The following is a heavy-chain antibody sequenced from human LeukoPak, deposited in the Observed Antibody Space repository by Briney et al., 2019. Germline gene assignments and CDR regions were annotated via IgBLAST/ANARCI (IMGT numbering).Heavy chain of an antibody. V-gene: IGHV3-23*01. D-gene: IGHD3-22*01. CDR1: GFTFSSYA. CDR3: AKGHYYDSSGYYFLGDY. Sequence: GGSLRLSCAPSGFTFSSYAMSWVRQAPGKGLEWVSAISGSGGSTYYADSVKGRFTISRDNSKNTLYLQMNSLRAEDTAVYYCAKGHYYDSSGYYFLGDYWGQGTLVTVSS. CDR2: ISGSGGST. J-gene: IGHJ4*02.